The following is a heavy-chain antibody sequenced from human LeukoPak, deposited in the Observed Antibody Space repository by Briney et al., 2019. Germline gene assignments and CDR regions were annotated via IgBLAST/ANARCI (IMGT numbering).Heavy chain of an antibody. D-gene: IGHD3-22*01. CDR2: ISACSGNT. Sequence: GASVKVSCKASGYTFTSYCISWVRQAPGQGLEWMGLISACSGNTSYAQKLQGRVTMTTDTSTSTDYMELRSLRSDDTAVYYCARLDYLDSSGPGGPFDYWGQGTLVTVSS. CDR3: ARLDYLDSSGPGGPFDY. CDR1: GYTFTSYC. V-gene: IGHV1-18*04. J-gene: IGHJ4*02.